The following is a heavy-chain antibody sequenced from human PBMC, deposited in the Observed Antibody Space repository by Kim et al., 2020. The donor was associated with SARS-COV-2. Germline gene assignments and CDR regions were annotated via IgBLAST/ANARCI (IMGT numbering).Heavy chain of an antibody. CDR2: IWYDGSNK. Sequence: GGSLRLSCAASGFTFSSYGMHWVRQAPGKGLEWVAVIWYDGSNKYYADSVKGRFTISRDNSKNTLYLQMNSLRAEDTAVYYCARGIAVAPIDYWGQGTLVTVSS. V-gene: IGHV3-33*01. D-gene: IGHD6-19*01. CDR3: ARGIAVAPIDY. CDR1: GFTFSSYG. J-gene: IGHJ4*02.